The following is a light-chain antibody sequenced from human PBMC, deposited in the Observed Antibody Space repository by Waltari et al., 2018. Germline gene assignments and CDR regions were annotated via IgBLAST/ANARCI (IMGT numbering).Light chain of an antibody. V-gene: IGKV3-20*01. CDR2: DVS. Sequence: EIVLTQSPDTLSLYPGERATLSCRASQSLNRALAWYQQKPGQAPRLLIYDVSTRATGIPARFSGSGSGADFSLTITRLEPEDFAVYYCQHYLRLPVAFGQGTKVDIK. CDR1: QSLNRA. CDR3: QHYLRLPVA. J-gene: IGKJ1*01.